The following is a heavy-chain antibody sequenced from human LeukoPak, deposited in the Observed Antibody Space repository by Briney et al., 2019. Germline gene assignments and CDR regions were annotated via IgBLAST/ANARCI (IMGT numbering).Heavy chain of an antibody. V-gene: IGHV1-18*01. CDR1: GYTFTSYG. J-gene: IGHJ5*02. CDR3: ARWAARPGWFDP. CDR2: ISAYNGNT. Sequence: EASVKVSCKASGYTFTSYGISWVRQAPGQGLEWMGWISAYNGNTNYAQKFQGRVTMTRNTSISTAYMELSSLRSEDTAVYYCARWAARPGWFDPWGQGTLVTVSS. D-gene: IGHD6-6*01.